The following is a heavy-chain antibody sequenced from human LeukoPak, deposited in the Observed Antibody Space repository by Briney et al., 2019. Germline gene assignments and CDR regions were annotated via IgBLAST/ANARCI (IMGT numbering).Heavy chain of an antibody. D-gene: IGHD3-22*01. V-gene: IGHV1-46*01. CDR2: LNPSGGSS. CDR3: ARGPITTRSHFDY. Sequence: ASVKVSCKASGYTVTSYYMHWVRQAPGQGLEWMAILNPSGGSSSYAQKFQGRATLTRATSTSTVYMELSSLRSEDTAVYYCARGPITTRSHFDYWGQGTLVTVSS. J-gene: IGHJ4*02. CDR1: GYTVTSYY.